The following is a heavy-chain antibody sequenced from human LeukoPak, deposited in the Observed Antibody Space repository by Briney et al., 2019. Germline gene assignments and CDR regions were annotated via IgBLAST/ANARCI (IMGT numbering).Heavy chain of an antibody. D-gene: IGHD1-26*01. Sequence: GGSLRLSCAASGFTFSSYGMHWVRQAPGKGLEWVAVIWCDGSNKYYADSVKGRFTISRDNSKNTLYLQMNSLRAEDTAVYYCARVVWEYYYMDVWGKGTTVTVSS. CDR1: GFTFSSYG. J-gene: IGHJ6*03. V-gene: IGHV3-33*01. CDR3: ARVVWEYYYMDV. CDR2: IWCDGSNK.